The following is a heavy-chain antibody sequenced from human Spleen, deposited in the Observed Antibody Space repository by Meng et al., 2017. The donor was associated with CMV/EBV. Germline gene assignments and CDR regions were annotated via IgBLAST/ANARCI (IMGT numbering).Heavy chain of an antibody. V-gene: IGHV1-69*05. CDR2: IIVISGTT. CDR3: ANDGRYGSGWFFDS. Sequence: KTSGGICNDYAITWVRQAPGQGLEWMGGIIVISGTTDYAQKFHSRLTITTDGSTSTVYMELSGLTSDDTAVYYCANDGRYGSGWFFDSWGPGTLVTVSS. J-gene: IGHJ4*02. D-gene: IGHD6-19*01. CDR1: GGICNDYA.